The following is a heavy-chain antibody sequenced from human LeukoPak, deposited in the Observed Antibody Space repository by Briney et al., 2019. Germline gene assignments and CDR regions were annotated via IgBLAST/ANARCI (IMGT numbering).Heavy chain of an antibody. V-gene: IGHV3-30*04. CDR3: AREYSSSWYTVWFDP. CDR1: GFTFSSYA. CDR2: ISYDGSNK. Sequence: GGSMRLSCAASGFTFSSYAMHWVRQAPGKGLEWAAVISYDGSNKYYADSVKGRFTTSRDNSKNTLYLQMDSLRAEDTAVYYCAREYSSSWYTVWFDPWGQGTLVTVSS. D-gene: IGHD6-13*01. J-gene: IGHJ5*02.